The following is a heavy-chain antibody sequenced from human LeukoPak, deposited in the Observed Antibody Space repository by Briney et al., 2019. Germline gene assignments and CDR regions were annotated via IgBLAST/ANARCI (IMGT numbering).Heavy chain of an antibody. Sequence: SETLSLTCTVSGGSISSYYWSWIRQPPGKGLEWIGYIYYSGSTNYNPSLKSRVTISVDTSKNQFSLKLSSVTAADTAVYYCARDGGSLSFGVLLTGQRYYYYGMDVRGQGTTVNVSS. CDR3: ARDGGSLSFGVLLTGQRYYYYGMDV. CDR2: IYYSGST. D-gene: IGHD3-10*01. CDR1: GGSISSYY. J-gene: IGHJ6*02. V-gene: IGHV4-59*01.